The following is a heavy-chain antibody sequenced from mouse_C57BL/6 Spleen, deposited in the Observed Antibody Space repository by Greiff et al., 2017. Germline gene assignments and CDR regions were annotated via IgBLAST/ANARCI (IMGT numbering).Heavy chain of an antibody. V-gene: IGHV5-4*01. J-gene: IGHJ1*03. D-gene: IGHD2-5*01. Sequence: EVKVVESGGGLVKPGGSLKLSCAASGFTFSSYAMSWVRQTPEKRLEWVATISDGGSYTYYPDNVKGRFTSTRDNAKNNLYLQMSHLKSEDTAMYYCARDVYSNHRYFDVWGTGTTVTVSS. CDR1: GFTFSSYA. CDR3: ARDVYSNHRYFDV. CDR2: ISDGGSYT.